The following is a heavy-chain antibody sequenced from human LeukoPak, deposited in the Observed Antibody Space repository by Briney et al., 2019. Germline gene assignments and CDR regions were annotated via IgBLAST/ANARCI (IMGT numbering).Heavy chain of an antibody. CDR2: ISGSGGST. V-gene: IGHV3-23*01. Sequence: QPGGSLRLSCAASGFTFSSYAMSWVRQAPGKGLEWVSAISGSGGSTYYADSVKGRFTISRDNSKNSLFVQLNSLRAEDTAVYYCARDFRYREGPDYWGQGTLVTVSS. J-gene: IGHJ4*02. CDR3: ARDFRYREGPDY. D-gene: IGHD1-26*01. CDR1: GFTFSSYA.